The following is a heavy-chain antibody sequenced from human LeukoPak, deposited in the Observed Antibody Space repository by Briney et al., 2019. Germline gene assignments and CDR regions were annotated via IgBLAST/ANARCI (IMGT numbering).Heavy chain of an antibody. V-gene: IGHV4-4*07. CDR1: GGSISSYY. Sequence: PSETLSLTCTVSGGSISSYYWSWIRQPAGKGLEWIGRIYTSGSTNYNPSLKSRVTISVDTSKNQFSLKLSSVTAADTAVYYCARTPINSYGYDYYYGMDAWGQGTTVTVSS. D-gene: IGHD5-18*01. J-gene: IGHJ6*02. CDR2: IYTSGST. CDR3: ARTPINSYGYDYYYGMDA.